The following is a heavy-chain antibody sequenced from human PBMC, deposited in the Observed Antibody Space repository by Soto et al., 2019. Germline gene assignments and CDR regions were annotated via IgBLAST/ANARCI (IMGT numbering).Heavy chain of an antibody. CDR3: ARGLEQYYYDSSGYFLSHFDY. V-gene: IGHV1-69*13. Sequence: ASVKVSCKASGGTFSSYAISWVRQAPGQGLEWMGGIIPIFGTANYAQKFQGRVTITADESTSTAYMELSSLRSEDTAVYYCARGLEQYYYDSSGYFLSHFDYWGQGTLVTVSS. CDR2: IIPIFGTA. CDR1: GGTFSSYA. J-gene: IGHJ4*02. D-gene: IGHD3-22*01.